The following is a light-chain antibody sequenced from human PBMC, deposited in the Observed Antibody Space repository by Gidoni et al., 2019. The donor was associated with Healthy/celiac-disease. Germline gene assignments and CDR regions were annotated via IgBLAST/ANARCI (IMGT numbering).Light chain of an antibody. Sequence: IVMTQSPDSLAVSLGERATINCKSSQSVLYSSNNKNYLAWYQQKPGQPPKLLIYWASTRESGVPDRFRGSGSGTDFTLTISSLQAEDVAVYYCQQYYSTPFTFXPXTKVDIK. CDR1: QSVLYSSNNKNY. J-gene: IGKJ3*01. V-gene: IGKV4-1*01. CDR2: WAS. CDR3: QQYYSTPFT.